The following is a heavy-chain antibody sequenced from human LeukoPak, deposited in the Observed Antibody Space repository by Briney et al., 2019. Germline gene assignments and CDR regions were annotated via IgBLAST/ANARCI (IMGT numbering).Heavy chain of an antibody. CDR1: GYTFTSYY. V-gene: IGHV1-46*01. J-gene: IGHJ5*02. CDR3: ARDTMVRGVSPTPHSWFDP. CDR2: INPSGGST. D-gene: IGHD3-10*01. Sequence: ASVKVSCKASGYTFTSYYMHWVRQAPGQGLEWMRIINPSGGSTSYAQKFQGRVTMTRDMSTSTVYMELSSLRSEDTAVYYCARDTMVRGVSPTPHSWFDPWGQGTLVTVSS.